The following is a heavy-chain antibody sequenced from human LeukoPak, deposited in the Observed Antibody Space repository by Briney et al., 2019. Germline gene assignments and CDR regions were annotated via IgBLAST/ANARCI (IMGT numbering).Heavy chain of an antibody. V-gene: IGHV3-66*02. Sequence: GGSLRLSCAASGFIVSTRYMGWVRQAPGKGLEWVSVIYSGGTTHYADSVEGRFTISGDSSKNTMYLQMNSLRGEDTALYYCARGGGDRRYLDTKRSFDIWGQGTMVTVSS. CDR3: ARGGGDRRYLDTKRSFDI. J-gene: IGHJ3*02. CDR2: IYSGGTT. D-gene: IGHD3-9*01. CDR1: GFIVSTRY.